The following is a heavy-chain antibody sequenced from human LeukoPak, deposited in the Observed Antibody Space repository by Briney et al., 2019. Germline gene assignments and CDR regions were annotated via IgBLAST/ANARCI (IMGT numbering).Heavy chain of an antibody. Sequence: GGSLRLSCAASGFAFSSYGMHWVRQAPGKGLEWVAVISYDGSNKYYADSVKGRFTIFRDNSKNTLYLQMNSLRAEDTAVYYCAKDPTAYCGGDCLFDYWGQGTLVTVSS. CDR3: AKDPTAYCGGDCLFDY. D-gene: IGHD2-21*02. CDR2: ISYDGSNK. V-gene: IGHV3-30*18. CDR1: GFAFSSYG. J-gene: IGHJ4*02.